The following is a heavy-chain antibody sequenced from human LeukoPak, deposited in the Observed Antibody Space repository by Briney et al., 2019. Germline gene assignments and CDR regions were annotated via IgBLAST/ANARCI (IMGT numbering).Heavy chain of an antibody. V-gene: IGHV6-1*01. J-gene: IGHJ4*02. D-gene: IGHD5-12*01. Sequence: SQTLSLTCAISGDSVSSKSTAWNWIRQSPSRGLEWLGRTYYRSKWYNGYAVSVKSRITINPDTSKNQFSLQLNSVTPEDTAVYSGVRLVGGDIDSWGQGTLVTVPS. CDR3: VRLVGGDIDS. CDR2: TYYRSKWYN. CDR1: GDSVSSKSTA.